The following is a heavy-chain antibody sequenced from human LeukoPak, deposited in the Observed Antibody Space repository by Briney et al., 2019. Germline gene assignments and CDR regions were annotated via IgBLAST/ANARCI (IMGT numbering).Heavy chain of an antibody. CDR3: TRGSIAYYYMDV. D-gene: IGHD3-22*01. CDR1: GGTFSSYA. J-gene: IGHJ6*03. Sequence: GASVKVSCKASGGTFSSYAISWVRQAPGQGLEWMGGIIPIFGTANYAQKFQGRVTITADESTSTAYMELSSLRSEDTAVYYCTRGSIAYYYMDVWGKGTTVTISS. V-gene: IGHV1-69*13. CDR2: IIPIFGTA.